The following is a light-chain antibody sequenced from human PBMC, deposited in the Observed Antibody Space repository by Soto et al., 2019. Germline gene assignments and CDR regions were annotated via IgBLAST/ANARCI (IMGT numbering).Light chain of an antibody. Sequence: QSALTQPASVSGSPGQSITISCTGTSSDFGAYNYVSWYQQYPGKVPKLLIYNVSNRPSGVSNRFSGSKSGNTASLTISGLQAEDEAHYFCTSYTRGSLYVFGSGTKVTV. CDR3: TSYTRGSLYV. J-gene: IGLJ1*01. V-gene: IGLV2-14*01. CDR2: NVS. CDR1: SSDFGAYNY.